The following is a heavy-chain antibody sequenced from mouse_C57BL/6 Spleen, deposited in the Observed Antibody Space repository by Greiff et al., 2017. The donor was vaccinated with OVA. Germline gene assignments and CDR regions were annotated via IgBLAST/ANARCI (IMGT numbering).Heavy chain of an antibody. Sequence: QVQLQQSGAELVKPGASVKLSCKASGYTFTSYWMHWVKQRPGQGLEWIGMIHPNSGSTNYNEKFKSKATLTVDKSSSTAYMQLSSLTSEDSAVYYCARKKGAYSNYVGYYAMDYWGQGTSVTVSS. CDR2: IHPNSGST. CDR3: ARKKGAYSNYVGYYAMDY. J-gene: IGHJ4*01. D-gene: IGHD2-5*01. CDR1: GYTFTSYW. V-gene: IGHV1-64*01.